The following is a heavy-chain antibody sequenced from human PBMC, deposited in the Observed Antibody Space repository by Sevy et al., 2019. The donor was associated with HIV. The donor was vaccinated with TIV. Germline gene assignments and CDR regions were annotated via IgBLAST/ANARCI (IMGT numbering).Heavy chain of an antibody. J-gene: IGHJ4*02. CDR2: ISSSSSTI. CDR3: ARDIAQWEPNGFDY. CDR1: GFTFSSYS. D-gene: IGHD1-26*01. V-gene: IGHV3-48*02. Sequence: GGSLRLSCAASGFTFSSYSMNWVRQAPGKGLEWVSYISSSSSTIYYVDSVKGRFTISRDNAKNSLYLQMNSLRDEDTAVYYCARDIAQWEPNGFDYWGQGTLVTVSS.